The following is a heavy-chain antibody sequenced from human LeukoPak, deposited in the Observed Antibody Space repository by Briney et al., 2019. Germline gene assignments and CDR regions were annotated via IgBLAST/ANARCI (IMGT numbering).Heavy chain of an antibody. CDR1: GFTFSNHA. V-gene: IGHV3-23*01. CDR3: AKDVWWSVS. CDR2: ISADAVDT. Sequence: GGSLRLSCVASGFTFSNHAMTWVRQAPGKGLEWVSAISADAVDTFCAPSVKGRFTISRDNSKNTLYLQINSLRAEDTAIYYCAKDVWWSVSWGQGTLVTVSS. D-gene: IGHD2-8*02. J-gene: IGHJ5*02.